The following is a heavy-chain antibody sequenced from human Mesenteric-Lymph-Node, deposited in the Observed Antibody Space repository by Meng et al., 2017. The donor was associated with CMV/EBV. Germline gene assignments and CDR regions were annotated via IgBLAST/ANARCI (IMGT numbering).Heavy chain of an antibody. J-gene: IGHJ4*02. CDR3: ARVGRGRKAYYFDY. CDR1: GFTFSSYW. Sequence: GESLKISCAASGFTFSSYWMHWVRQAPGKGLVWVSRINSDRSSTIYADSVKGRFTISRDNAKNTLYLQMNSLRAEDTAVYYCARVGRGRKAYYFDYWGQGTLVTVSS. D-gene: IGHD1-14*01. CDR2: INSDRSST. V-gene: IGHV3-74*01.